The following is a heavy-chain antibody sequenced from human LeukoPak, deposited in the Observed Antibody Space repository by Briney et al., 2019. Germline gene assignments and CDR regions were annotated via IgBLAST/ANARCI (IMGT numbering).Heavy chain of an antibody. CDR2: ISSSSSTI. CDR3: ARDPLGYRSGASCYSRGYFDY. Sequence: GGSLRLSCAASGFTLSSYSMNWVRQAPGKGLEWVSYISSSSSTIYYADSVKGRFTISRDNAKNSLYLQMNSLRAEDTAVYYCARDPLGYRSGASCYSRGYFDYWGQGTLVTVSS. CDR1: GFTLSSYS. D-gene: IGHD2-15*01. V-gene: IGHV3-48*01. J-gene: IGHJ4*02.